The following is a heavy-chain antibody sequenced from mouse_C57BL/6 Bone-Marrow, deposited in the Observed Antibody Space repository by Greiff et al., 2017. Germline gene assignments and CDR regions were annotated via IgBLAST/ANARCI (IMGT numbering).Heavy chain of an antibody. CDR3: TTPITTVVAPWYFDV. J-gene: IGHJ1*03. CDR1: GFNIKDDY. Sequence: EVQGVESGAELVRPGASVKLSCTASGFNIKDDYMHWVKQRPEQGLEWIGWIDPENGDTEYASKFQGKATITADTSSNTAYLQLSSLTSEDTAVYYCTTPITTVVAPWYFDVWGTGTTVTVSS. V-gene: IGHV14-4*01. D-gene: IGHD1-1*01. CDR2: IDPENGDT.